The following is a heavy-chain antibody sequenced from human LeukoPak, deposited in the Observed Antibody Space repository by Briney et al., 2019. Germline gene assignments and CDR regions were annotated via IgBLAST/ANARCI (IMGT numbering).Heavy chain of an antibody. CDR3: ANEAITMVRGVIMSFDY. Sequence: GGSLRLSCAASGFTFRSYGMHWVRQAPGKGLEWVAVISYDGSNKYYADSVKGRFTISRDNSKNTLYLQMNSLRAEDTAVYYCANEAITMVRGVIMSFDYWGQGTLVTVSS. V-gene: IGHV3-30*18. CDR2: ISYDGSNK. CDR1: GFTFRSYG. D-gene: IGHD3-10*01. J-gene: IGHJ4*02.